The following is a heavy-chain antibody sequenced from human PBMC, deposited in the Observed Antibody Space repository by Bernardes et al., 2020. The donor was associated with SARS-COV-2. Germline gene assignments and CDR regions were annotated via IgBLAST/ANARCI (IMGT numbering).Heavy chain of an antibody. J-gene: IGHJ3*02. V-gene: IGHV1-3*01. D-gene: IGHD3-22*01. CDR3: ASAREYYYDSIAFDI. Sequence: ASVKVSCNASGYTFTSYAMHCVRHAPGQTLESIACINAGNGNTKYSQKFQGRVTITRDTSASTAYMELSSLRSEDTAVYYCASAREYYYDSIAFDIWGQGTMVTVSS. CDR1: GYTFTSYA. CDR2: INAGNGNT.